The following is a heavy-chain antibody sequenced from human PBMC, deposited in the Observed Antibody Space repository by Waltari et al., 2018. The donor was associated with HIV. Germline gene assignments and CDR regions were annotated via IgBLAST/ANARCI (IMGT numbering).Heavy chain of an antibody. CDR2: ISWNSGSI. Sequence: EVQLVESGGGLVQPGRSLRLSCAASGFTFDDYAMHWVRQAPGKGLEWVSGISWNSGSIGYADSVKGRFTISRDNAKNSLYLQMNSLRAEDTALYYCAKDVREHIAVAGLDYWGQGTLVTVSS. D-gene: IGHD6-19*01. V-gene: IGHV3-9*01. J-gene: IGHJ4*02. CDR3: AKDVREHIAVAGLDY. CDR1: GFTFDDYA.